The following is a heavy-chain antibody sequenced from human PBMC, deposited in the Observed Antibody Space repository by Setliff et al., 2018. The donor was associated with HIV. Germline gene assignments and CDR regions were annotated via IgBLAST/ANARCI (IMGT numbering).Heavy chain of an antibody. J-gene: IGHJ4*02. D-gene: IGHD5-18*01. Sequence: PGGSLRLSCAASGFTFRKYGMHWVRQAPGKGLEWVAFIRYDGSDKYYAESVKGRFTISRDNSKNTLSLQMNSLRTEDTVLYYCVKDISQSTAMDYWGQGTLVTVSS. CDR2: IRYDGSDK. CDR3: VKDISQSTAMDY. V-gene: IGHV3-30*02. CDR1: GFTFRKYG.